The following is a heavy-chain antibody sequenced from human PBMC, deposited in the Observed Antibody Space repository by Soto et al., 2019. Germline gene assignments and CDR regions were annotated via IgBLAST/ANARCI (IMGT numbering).Heavy chain of an antibody. CDR1: GGSISSYY. D-gene: IGHD6-13*01. Sequence: QVQLQESGPGLVKPSGTLSLTCTVSGGSISSYYWSWIRQPPGKGLEWIGYIYYSGSTNYNPSLKSRVTISVDTSKNQFSLKLSSVTAADTAVYYCARAVRGSRDWFDPWGQGTLVTVSS. CDR2: IYYSGST. J-gene: IGHJ5*02. CDR3: ARAVRGSRDWFDP. V-gene: IGHV4-59*01.